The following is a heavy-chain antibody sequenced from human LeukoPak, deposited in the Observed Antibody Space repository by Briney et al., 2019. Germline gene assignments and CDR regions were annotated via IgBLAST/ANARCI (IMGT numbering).Heavy chain of an antibody. J-gene: IGHJ4*02. V-gene: IGHV4-39*01. CDR1: GGSISRRSDY. CDR3: ARNESVLGTTGLNDFFDD. CDR2: IYYSGST. Sequence: SETLSLTCTVTGGSISRRSDYWGWIRQPPGKGLEWIGSIYYSGSTYYNPSFKSRVTISVDTSRNQFSLQLGYVTAADTAVYYCARNESVLGTTGLNDFFDDWGQGSLVTVSS. D-gene: IGHD1-26*01.